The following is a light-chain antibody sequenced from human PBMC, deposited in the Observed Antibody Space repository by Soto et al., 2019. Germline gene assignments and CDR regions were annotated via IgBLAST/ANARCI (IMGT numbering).Light chain of an antibody. CDR1: QSVSSW. CDR2: KAS. V-gene: IGKV1-5*03. Sequence: DIQMTQSPSTLSASVGDRVIITCRASQSVSSWLAWYQQKPGKAPNLLIYKASILKSGVPSRLSGSVSGTEFTHTISRLQADYFTTYYCQQYNSDSWTFGQGPKVEI. J-gene: IGKJ1*01. CDR3: QQYNSDSWT.